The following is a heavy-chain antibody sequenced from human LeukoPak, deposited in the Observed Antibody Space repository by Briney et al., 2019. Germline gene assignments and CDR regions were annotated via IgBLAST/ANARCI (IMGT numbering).Heavy chain of an antibody. CDR2: ISAYNGNT. J-gene: IGHJ4*02. Sequence: ASVKVSCKASGYTFASYGISWVRQAPGQGLEWMGWISAYNGNTNYAQKLQGRVTMTTDTSTSTAYMELRSLRSDDTAEYYCARDSEITMSFDYWGQGTLVTVSS. V-gene: IGHV1-18*01. CDR3: ARDSEITMSFDY. CDR1: GYTFASYG. D-gene: IGHD3-22*01.